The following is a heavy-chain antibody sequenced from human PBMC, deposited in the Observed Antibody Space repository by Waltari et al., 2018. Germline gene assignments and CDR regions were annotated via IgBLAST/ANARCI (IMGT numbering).Heavy chain of an antibody. D-gene: IGHD6-19*01. CDR3: ARSVGAVAGLPLGY. V-gene: IGHV4-38-2*01. CDR1: GYSISSGYY. Sequence: QVQLQESGPGLVKPSETLSLTCAVSGYSISSGYYWGWIRQPPGKGLEWIGSIYHSGSTYYNPALKSRVTRSVDTSKNQFSLKLSSVTAADTAVYYCARSVGAVAGLPLGYWGQGTLVTVSS. CDR2: IYHSGST. J-gene: IGHJ4*02.